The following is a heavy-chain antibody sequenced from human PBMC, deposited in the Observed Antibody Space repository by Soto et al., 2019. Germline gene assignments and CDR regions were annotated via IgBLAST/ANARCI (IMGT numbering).Heavy chain of an antibody. CDR3: GIVGSVIYGMDI. V-gene: IGHV3-74*01. D-gene: IGHD3-22*01. J-gene: IGHJ6*02. Sequence: EVQLVESGGGLVQPGGSLRLACAASGFTFSSYWMHWVRQAPGKGLVWISRIIRDGSSTNYVDSVKGRFTISRDNAKNTLYLEINSLRADDTAVYFCGIVGSVIYGMDIWGQGTTVIVSS. CDR1: GFTFSSYW. CDR2: IIRDGSST.